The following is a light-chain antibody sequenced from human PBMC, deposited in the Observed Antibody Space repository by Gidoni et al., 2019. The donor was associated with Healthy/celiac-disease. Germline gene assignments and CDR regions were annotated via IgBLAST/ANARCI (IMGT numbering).Light chain of an antibody. J-gene: IGLJ2*01. CDR2: RNN. V-gene: IGLV1-47*01. CDR3: AAWDDSLSDVV. CDR1: SSHIGSNY. Sequence: QSVLTPPPSASWTPGQRVTISCSGSSSHIGSNYVYWYQQLPGTAPKLLIYRNNQRPSGVPDRFSGSKSGTSASLAISGLRSEDEADYYCAAWDDSLSDVVFGGGTKLTVL.